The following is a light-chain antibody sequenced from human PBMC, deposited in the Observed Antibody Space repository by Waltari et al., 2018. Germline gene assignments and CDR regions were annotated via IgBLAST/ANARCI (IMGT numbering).Light chain of an antibody. V-gene: IGKV1-5*03. CDR1: QSISSW. CDR2: RAS. CDR3: QQYYTYPWT. Sequence: DIQMTQSPSTLSASVGDRVTITCRASQSISSWLVWLQQKPGRAPKLLIYRASSLESGVPSRFSGSGSGTEFTLTISSLQPDDFATYYCQQYYTYPWTFGQGTKVDIK. J-gene: IGKJ1*01.